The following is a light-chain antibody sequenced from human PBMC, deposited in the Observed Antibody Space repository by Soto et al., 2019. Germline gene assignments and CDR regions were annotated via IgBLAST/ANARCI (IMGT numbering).Light chain of an antibody. V-gene: IGKV2-30*01. Sequence: DVVMTQSPLSLPVTLGQPASISCRSSQSLVYSDGITYSNWFQQRPGQSPRRLIYSISNRDSGVPARFSGSGSGTDFTLKISRVEAEDVGLYYCMQGTHWPYTFGQGTKLEIK. CDR2: SIS. CDR1: QSLVYSDGITY. CDR3: MQGTHWPYT. J-gene: IGKJ2*01.